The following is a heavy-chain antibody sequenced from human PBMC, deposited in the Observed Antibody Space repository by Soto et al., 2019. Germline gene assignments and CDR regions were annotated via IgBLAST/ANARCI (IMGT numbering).Heavy chain of an antibody. CDR3: ARDPYGGNPSGDY. CDR2: ISYDGSNK. CDR1: GFTFSSYA. J-gene: IGHJ4*02. V-gene: IGHV3-30-3*01. D-gene: IGHD4-17*01. Sequence: QVQLVESGGGVVQPGRSLRLSCAASGFTFSSYAMHWVRQAPGKGLEWVAVISYDGSNKYYADSVKGRFTISRDNSKNTLYLQMNSLRAEDTAVYYCARDPYGGNPSGDYWGQGTLVTVSS.